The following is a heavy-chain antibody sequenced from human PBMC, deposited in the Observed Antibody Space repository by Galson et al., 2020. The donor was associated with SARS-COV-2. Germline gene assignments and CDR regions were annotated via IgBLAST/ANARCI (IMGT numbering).Heavy chain of an antibody. Sequence: SETLSLTCTVSGGSIRSSNYYWGWIHQPPGKGLEWIGSVYNTGSTHYSPSLQSRVTISVDTSKNQFSLILSSVTAADTAMYYCARDATSSGWYNWFDPWGQGTLVTVSS. CDR1: GGSIRSSNYY. V-gene: IGHV4-39*07. J-gene: IGHJ5*02. D-gene: IGHD6-19*01. CDR3: ARDATSSGWYNWFDP. CDR2: VYNTGST.